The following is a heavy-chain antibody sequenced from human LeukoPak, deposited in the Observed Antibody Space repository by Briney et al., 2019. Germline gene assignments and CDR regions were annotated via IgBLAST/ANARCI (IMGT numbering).Heavy chain of an antibody. D-gene: IGHD2-2*01. CDR1: GFTFSSYA. CDR2: ISDSGSSP. J-gene: IGHJ4*02. V-gene: IGHV3-23*01. Sequence: GGSLRLSCAASGFTFSSYAMSWVRQAPGKRLEWVSSISDSGSSPYYADSVKGRFTISRDNSKNALYLQMHSLRAEDTAVYYCAKVGASCWESISYWGQGTLVTVSS. CDR3: AKVGASCWESISY.